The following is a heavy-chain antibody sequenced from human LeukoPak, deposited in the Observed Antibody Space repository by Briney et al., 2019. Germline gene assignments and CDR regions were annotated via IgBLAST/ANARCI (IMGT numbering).Heavy chain of an antibody. CDR3: ARSKRRGDLLDY. V-gene: IGHV1-46*01. CDR2: INPTGTTT. D-gene: IGHD2-21*02. J-gene: IGHJ4*02. CDR1: GYTFINNW. Sequence: ASVKVSCKASGYTFINNWMHWVRQAPGQGLEWVGLINPTGTTTLYAQKFRGRVTLTRDMSTSTDYMELTSLRSDDTALYYCARSKRRGDLLDYWGQGILVTVSS.